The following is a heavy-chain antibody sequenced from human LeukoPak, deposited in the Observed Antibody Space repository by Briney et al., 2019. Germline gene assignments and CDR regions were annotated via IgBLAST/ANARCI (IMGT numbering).Heavy chain of an antibody. V-gene: IGHV3-7*02. Sequence: GGSLRLSCAASGFSFSDPWMDWVRQAPGQGLEWVANIKPDGSKIFYGDAVKGRFTISRDNAKNSLYLQMNSLRAEDTAVYFCTRYLDYWGQGILVTVSS. J-gene: IGHJ4*02. CDR1: GFSFSDPW. CDR2: IKPDGSKI. CDR3: TRYLDY.